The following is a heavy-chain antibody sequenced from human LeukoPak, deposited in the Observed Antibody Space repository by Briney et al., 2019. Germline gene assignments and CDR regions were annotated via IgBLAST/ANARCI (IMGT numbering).Heavy chain of an antibody. J-gene: IGHJ4*02. CDR1: GDSISSYY. Sequence: SETLSLTCSVSGDSISSYYWNWIRQPAGEGLEWIGRICTNGNTNYNPSLKPRVTVSVDPSRNQFSLKLSSVTAADTAVYYCARNADMYYYVDSWGQGTKVTVCS. V-gene: IGHV4-4*07. CDR3: ARNADMYYYVDS. CDR2: ICTNGNT. D-gene: IGHD3-10*01.